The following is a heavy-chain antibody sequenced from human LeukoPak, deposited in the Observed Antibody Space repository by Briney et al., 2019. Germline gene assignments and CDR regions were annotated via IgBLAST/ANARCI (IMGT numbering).Heavy chain of an antibody. CDR2: IRSKAYGGTT. D-gene: IGHD3-16*01. J-gene: IGHJ4*02. Sequence: GGSLRLSCTASGFTVGDYAMSWVRQAPGKGLGWVGFIRSKAYGGTTEYAASVKGRFTISRDDSNSIAYLQMNSLKTEDTAVYYCTRPSLEGDFDYWGQGTLVTVSS. V-gene: IGHV3-49*04. CDR1: GFTVGDYA. CDR3: TRPSLEGDFDY.